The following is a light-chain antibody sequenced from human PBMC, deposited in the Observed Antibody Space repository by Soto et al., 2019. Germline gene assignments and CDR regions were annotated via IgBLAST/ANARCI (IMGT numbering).Light chain of an antibody. Sequence: DIQMTQSPSSLSASVEDRVIITCRASQSISNHLNWYQQKPGKAPKLLIFAASSLQSGVPSRFSGSRSGPDFTLTISSLQPEDFATYYCQQLNSYPITVGQGTRLEIK. CDR3: QQLNSYPIT. V-gene: IGKV1-39*01. CDR1: QSISNH. CDR2: AAS. J-gene: IGKJ5*01.